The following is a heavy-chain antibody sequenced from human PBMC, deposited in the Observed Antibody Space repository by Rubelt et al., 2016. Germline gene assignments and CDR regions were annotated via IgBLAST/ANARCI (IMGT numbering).Heavy chain of an antibody. CDR2: ISAYNGNT. J-gene: IGHJ3*02. Sequence: QVQLVQSGAEVKKPGASVKVSCKASGYTFTSYGISWVRQAPGQGLEWMGWISAYNGNTNYDQKLQGRVTRTTDTSTSTAYMGLRSLRSDGTAVYYCARRDGYNWDDAFDIWGQGTMVTVSS. CDR1: GYTFTSYG. V-gene: IGHV1-18*01. CDR3: ARRDGYNWDDAFDI. D-gene: IGHD5-24*01.